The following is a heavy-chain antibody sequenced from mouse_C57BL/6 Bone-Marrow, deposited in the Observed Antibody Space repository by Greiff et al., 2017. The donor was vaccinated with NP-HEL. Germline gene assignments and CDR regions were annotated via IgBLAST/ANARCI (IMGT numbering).Heavy chain of an antibody. D-gene: IGHD1-1*01. CDR2: IYPRSGNT. Sequence: VQLQQSGAELARPGASVKLSCKASGYTFTSYGISWVKQRTGQGLEWIGEIYPRSGNTYYNEKFKGKATLTADKSSSTAYMALRSLTSEDSAVYFCARPYYYGSIAMDYWGQGTSVTVSS. CDR1: GYTFTSYG. CDR3: ARPYYYGSIAMDY. V-gene: IGHV1-81*01. J-gene: IGHJ4*01.